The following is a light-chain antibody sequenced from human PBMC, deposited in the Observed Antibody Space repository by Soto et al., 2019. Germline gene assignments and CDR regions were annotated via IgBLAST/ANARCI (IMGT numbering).Light chain of an antibody. CDR2: GAS. Sequence: LSPGERATLSCRASQSVNNRYLAWYQQIPGQAPRLVIFGASSRATGIPDRFSGSGSGTDFTLTISRLEPEDFAVYYCQQHGRSPGVTFGGGTKVEIK. CDR3: QQHGRSPGVT. J-gene: IGKJ4*01. V-gene: IGKV3-20*01. CDR1: QSVNNRY.